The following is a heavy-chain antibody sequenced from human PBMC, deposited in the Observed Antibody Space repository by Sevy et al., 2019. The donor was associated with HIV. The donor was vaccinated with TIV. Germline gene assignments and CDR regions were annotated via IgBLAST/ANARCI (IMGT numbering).Heavy chain of an antibody. Sequence: GGSLRLSCAASRFTVSSNYMSWVRQAPGKGLEWVSVIYSDGSTYYADSVKGRFTISRDNSKNTQYLQMNSLRAEDTAVYYCARGSSYYYYGMDVWGQGTTVTVSS. D-gene: IGHD6-19*01. J-gene: IGHJ6*02. V-gene: IGHV3-53*01. CDR1: RFTVSSNY. CDR3: ARGSSYYYYGMDV. CDR2: IYSDGST.